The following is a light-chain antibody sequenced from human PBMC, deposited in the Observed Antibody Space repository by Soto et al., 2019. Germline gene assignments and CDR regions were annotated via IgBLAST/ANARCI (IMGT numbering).Light chain of an antibody. Sequence: DIHMTQSRSSLSASVGDRVTITCRASQSISSYLNWYQHKPGKAPKLLIYAASSFQSGAPSRFSGSESGTDFTLTISSLQPEDFATYYCQQTYSAPLTFGGGTKVDIK. CDR2: AAS. V-gene: IGKV1-39*01. CDR3: QQTYSAPLT. J-gene: IGKJ4*01. CDR1: QSISSY.